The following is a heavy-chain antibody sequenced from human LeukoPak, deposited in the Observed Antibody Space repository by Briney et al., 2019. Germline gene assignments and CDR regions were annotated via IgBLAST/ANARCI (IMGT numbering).Heavy chain of an antibody. D-gene: IGHD3-9*01. Sequence: GRSLRLSCAASGFTFDDYAMHWVRQAPGKGLEWVSGISWNSGSIGYADSVKGRFTISRDNAKNSLYLQMNSLRAEDTALYYCAKDRDYDILTGTGGVDVWGQGTTVTVSS. J-gene: IGHJ6*02. CDR3: AKDRDYDILTGTGGVDV. CDR1: GFTFDDYA. CDR2: ISWNSGSI. V-gene: IGHV3-9*01.